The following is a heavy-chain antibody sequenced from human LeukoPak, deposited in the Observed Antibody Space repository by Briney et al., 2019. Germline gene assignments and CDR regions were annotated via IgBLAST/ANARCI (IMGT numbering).Heavy chain of an antibody. D-gene: IGHD2-2*01. CDR2: LRSKAYGGTT. Sequence: GGSLRLSCTASGFTFGDYAMSWVRQAPGKGLEWVGFLRSKAYGGTTEYAASVKGRFTISRDDSKSIAYLQMNSLKTEDTAVYYCTSVPYVRANWFDPWGQGTLVTVSS. CDR3: TSVPYVRANWFDP. V-gene: IGHV3-49*04. CDR1: GFTFGDYA. J-gene: IGHJ5*02.